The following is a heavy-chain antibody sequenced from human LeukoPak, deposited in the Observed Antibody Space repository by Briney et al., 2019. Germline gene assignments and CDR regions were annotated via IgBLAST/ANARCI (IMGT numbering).Heavy chain of an antibody. CDR3: ARDLDY. Sequence: AGTLTFSCAASTFTFTSIYMSRVPPAPGKGLDWVANIKPDGSETYYVGSLKGLFTISRDNAEDSLYLLMNSLRADATAVYYCARDLDYWGQGTLVTVSS. V-gene: IGHV3-7*04. CDR1: TFTFTSIY. CDR2: IKPDGSET. J-gene: IGHJ4*02.